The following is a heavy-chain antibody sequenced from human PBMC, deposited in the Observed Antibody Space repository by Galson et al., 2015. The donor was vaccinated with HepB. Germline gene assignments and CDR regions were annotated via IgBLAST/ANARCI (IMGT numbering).Heavy chain of an antibody. CDR2: IIPIFGTA. J-gene: IGHJ3*02. CDR1: GGTFSSYA. Sequence: SVRVSCKASGGTFSSYAISWVRQAPGQGLEWMGGIIPIFGTANYAQKFQGRVTITADESTSTAYMELSSLRSEDTAVYYCARDRAPTTVVTRGIEDAFDIWGQGTMVTVSS. D-gene: IGHD4-23*01. CDR3: ARDRAPTTVVTRGIEDAFDI. V-gene: IGHV1-69*13.